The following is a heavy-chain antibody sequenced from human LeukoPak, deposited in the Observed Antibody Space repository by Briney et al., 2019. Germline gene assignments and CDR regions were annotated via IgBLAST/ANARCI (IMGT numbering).Heavy chain of an antibody. CDR2: IKKDGSEK. V-gene: IGHV3-7*01. CDR1: GFTFSSYW. D-gene: IGHD3-22*01. Sequence: GGSLRLSCAASGFTFSSYWMSWVRQAPGKGLEWVANIKKDGSEKYYADSVKGRFTISRDNSKNTLYLQMNSLRAEDTAVYYCAKDLNYYDSSGPGFDYWGQGTLVTVSS. J-gene: IGHJ4*02. CDR3: AKDLNYYDSSGPGFDY.